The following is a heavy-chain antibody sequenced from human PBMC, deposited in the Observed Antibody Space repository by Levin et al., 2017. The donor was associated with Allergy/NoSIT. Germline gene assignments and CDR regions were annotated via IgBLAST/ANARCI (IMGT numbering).Heavy chain of an antibody. J-gene: IGHJ6*02. CDR2: IYYSGST. D-gene: IGHD5-24*01. CDR3: ARDRRIEITTRGGYYYYAMDV. Sequence: SPTLSLTCTVSGGSISSGDSYWPWIRQPPGKGLEWIGYIYYSGSTYYNPSLKSRVTISADTSKNQFSLKLTSVTAADTAVYFCARDRRIEITTRGGYYYYAMDVWGQGTTVTVSS. CDR1: GGSISSGDSY. V-gene: IGHV4-30-4*01.